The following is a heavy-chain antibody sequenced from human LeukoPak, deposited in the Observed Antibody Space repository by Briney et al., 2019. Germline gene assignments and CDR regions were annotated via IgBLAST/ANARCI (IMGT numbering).Heavy chain of an antibody. J-gene: IGHJ4*02. CDR3: ASERGSSPPYYFDY. CDR1: GFTFSSYG. D-gene: IGHD1-26*01. Sequence: GGSLRLSCAASGFTFSSYGMHWVRQAPGKGLEWVAVISYDGSNKYYADSVKGRFTISRDNSKNTLYLQMNSLRAEDTAVYYCASERGSSPPYYFDYWGQGTLVTVSS. CDR2: ISYDGSNK. V-gene: IGHV3-30*03.